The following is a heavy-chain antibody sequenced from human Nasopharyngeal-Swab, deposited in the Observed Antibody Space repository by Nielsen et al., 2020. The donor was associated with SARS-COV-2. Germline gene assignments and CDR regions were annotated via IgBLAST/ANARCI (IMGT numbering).Heavy chain of an antibody. Sequence: SETLSLTCTVSGGSISSSSYYWGWIRQPPGKGLEWIGSIYYSGSTYYNPSLKSRVTISVDTSKNQFSLKLSSVTAADTAVYYCARGRRGSSWYFFYFDYWGQGTLVTVSS. CDR1: GGSISSSSYY. V-gene: IGHV4-39*01. D-gene: IGHD6-13*01. CDR3: ARGRRGSSWYFFYFDY. J-gene: IGHJ4*02. CDR2: IYYSGST.